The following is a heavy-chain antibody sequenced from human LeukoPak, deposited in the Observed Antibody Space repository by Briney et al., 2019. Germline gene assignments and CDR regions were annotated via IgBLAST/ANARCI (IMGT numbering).Heavy chain of an antibody. V-gene: IGHV3-53*01. CDR3: ARGPPQITMVRGVSTHEMNWFDP. D-gene: IGHD3-10*01. Sequence: GGSLRLSCAASGFTVSSSYMSWVRQAPGKGLEWVSVIYSGGSTYYSDSVKGRFTISRDNSKNSLYLQMNTLRAEDTAIYYCARGPPQITMVRGVSTHEMNWFDPWGQGTLVTVSS. J-gene: IGHJ5*02. CDR1: GFTVSSSY. CDR2: IYSGGST.